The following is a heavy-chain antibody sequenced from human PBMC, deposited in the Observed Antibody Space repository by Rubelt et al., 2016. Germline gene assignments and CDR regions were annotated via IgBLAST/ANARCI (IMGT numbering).Heavy chain of an antibody. CDR2: IYNSGST. Sequence: QPQLQESGPGLVQPSETLSLTCTASGASISSSTHYWSWIRQPAGKGLEWIGRIYNSGSTNYNPSLKSRFTMSVDTSKNQLSLKLSSVTAADTAVYHCARDRGSSSWYGVDYWGQGTLVTVSS. V-gene: IGHV4-61*02. CDR1: GASISSSTHY. J-gene: IGHJ4*02. CDR3: ARDRGSSSWYGVDY. D-gene: IGHD6-13*01.